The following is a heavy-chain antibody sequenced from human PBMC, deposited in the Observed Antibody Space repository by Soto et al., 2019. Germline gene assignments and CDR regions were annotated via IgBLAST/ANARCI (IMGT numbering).Heavy chain of an antibody. J-gene: IGHJ6*02. CDR1: GFTFAGYG. V-gene: IGHV3-30*18. Sequence: PGGSLRLSCAASGFTFAGYGMHWVRQAPGKGLEWVAVISYDGSKKYYADTVKGRFTISRDSSKNTLHLQMDSLRAEDTAVYYCAKRYCTGGSCYGTDPYYYYGMDVWGQGTTVTVSS. CDR3: AKRYCTGGSCYGTDPYYYYGMDV. D-gene: IGHD2-15*01. CDR2: ISYDGSKK.